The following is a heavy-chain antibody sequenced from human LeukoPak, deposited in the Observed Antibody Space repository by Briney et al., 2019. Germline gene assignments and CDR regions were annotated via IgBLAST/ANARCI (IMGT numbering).Heavy chain of an antibody. Sequence: SETLSLTCSVSGDSITTSRFYWGWIRQAPGKGLEWVGSIYYTGSTYYTPSLKGRVTISMDTTKNQFSLKLSSVTAADTAVYYCARVLRYYYDSSGYRTLNWFDPWGQGTLVTVSS. D-gene: IGHD3-22*01. CDR3: ARVLRYYYDSSGYRTLNWFDP. CDR1: GDSITTSRFY. V-gene: IGHV4-39*07. J-gene: IGHJ5*02. CDR2: IYYTGST.